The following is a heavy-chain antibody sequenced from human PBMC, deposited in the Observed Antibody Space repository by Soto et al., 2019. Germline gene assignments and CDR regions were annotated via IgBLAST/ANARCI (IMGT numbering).Heavy chain of an antibody. Sequence: DVQLLESGGCLVQPGGSLTLSCAASRFRFSDFAMSWVRQAPGKGLEWVSSIGGLGSDTYYADPGKGRFTISRDNSKSTLYLQMDGLRDEDTAVYYCAKDAVPYNGKWDWFDSWGQGTLVIVS. D-gene: IGHD1-20*01. CDR3: AKDAVPYNGKWDWFDS. J-gene: IGHJ5*01. CDR2: IGGLGSDT. V-gene: IGHV3-23*01. CDR1: RFRFSDFA.